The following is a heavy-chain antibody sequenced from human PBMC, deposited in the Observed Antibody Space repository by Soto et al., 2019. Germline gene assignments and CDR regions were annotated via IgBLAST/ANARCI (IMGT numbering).Heavy chain of an antibody. V-gene: IGHV3-23*01. CDR2: ISAGGGTT. D-gene: IGHD3-10*01. Sequence: PGGSLRLSCAASGFTFSSYAMSWVRQAPGKGLEWFSAISAGGGTTHYADSVKGRFAISRDNSQNTLDLQMSSLRAEDTAVYYCAFGSGSYGPFDYWGQGTLVTVSS. CDR1: GFTFSSYA. J-gene: IGHJ4*02. CDR3: AFGSGSYGPFDY.